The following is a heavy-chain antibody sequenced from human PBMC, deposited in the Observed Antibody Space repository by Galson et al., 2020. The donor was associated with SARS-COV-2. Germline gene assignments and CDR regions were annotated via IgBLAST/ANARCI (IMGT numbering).Heavy chain of an antibody. CDR3: ARRRYDVKTHPFDY. V-gene: IGHV4-39*07. Sequence: SETLSLTCTVSGGSISTGSYYWGWIRQPPGKGLERSGSISYYSGSTDYNPSLKSRVTISVDTSKNQFSLKLSSMTAADTAVYYCARRRYDVKTHPFDYWGQGALVTVSS. J-gene: IGHJ4*02. D-gene: IGHD3-16*01. CDR1: GGSISTGSYY. CDR2: ISYYSGST.